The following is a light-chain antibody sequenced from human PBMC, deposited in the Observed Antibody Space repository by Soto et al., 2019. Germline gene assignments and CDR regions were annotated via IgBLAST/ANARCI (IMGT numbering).Light chain of an antibody. J-gene: IGKJ5*01. CDR3: QQYNNLIT. V-gene: IGKV1-33*01. CDR2: DAS. Sequence: DIQMTQSPSSLSASVGDRVTITCQASQDINKYLNWYQQRPGKAPKLLIYDASNLQTGVPSSFSGSGSGTDFTFTISSLQPEDIATYYCQQYNNLITFGQGTRLEI. CDR1: QDINKY.